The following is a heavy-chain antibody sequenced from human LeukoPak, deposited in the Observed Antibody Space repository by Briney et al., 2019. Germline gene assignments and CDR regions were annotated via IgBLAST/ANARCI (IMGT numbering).Heavy chain of an antibody. D-gene: IGHD3-9*01. Sequence: GGSLRLSCAASRFTFSNFAMSWVRQAPGKGLEWVSAISGSGGSTYYADSVKGRFTISRDNSKNALFLQMNSLRAEDTAVYCCAKDRRYFDWLFPFDYWGQGTLVTVSS. J-gene: IGHJ4*02. CDR2: ISGSGGST. CDR1: RFTFSNFA. CDR3: AKDRRYFDWLFPFDY. V-gene: IGHV3-23*01.